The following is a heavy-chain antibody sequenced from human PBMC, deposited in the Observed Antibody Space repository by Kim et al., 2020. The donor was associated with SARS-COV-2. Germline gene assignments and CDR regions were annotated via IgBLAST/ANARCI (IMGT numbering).Heavy chain of an antibody. CDR3: ATMYSGSSAHLDS. CDR2: IYYSGST. V-gene: IGHV4-59*01. J-gene: IGHJ4*02. D-gene: IGHD6-6*01. Sequence: SETLSLTCNVSGGSTSSYYWSWIRQPPGKGLEYIGYIYYSGSTNYNPSLESRVSISIDTSKNLFFLNLRSVTAADTAIYYCATMYSGSSAHLDSWGRGALVTVSS. CDR1: GGSTSSYY.